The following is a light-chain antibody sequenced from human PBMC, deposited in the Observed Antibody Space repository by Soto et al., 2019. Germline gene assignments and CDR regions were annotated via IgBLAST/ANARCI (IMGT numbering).Light chain of an antibody. CDR2: GAS. Sequence: EIVMTQSPATLSVSPGERDTLSCRASQSVSSDLAWYHQKPGQAPRLLIYGASTRATGIPARFSGSGSGTEFTLTINRLQSEDFAVYYCQQYNNWPRTFGQGTKVEIK. CDR1: QSVSSD. CDR3: QQYNNWPRT. J-gene: IGKJ1*01. V-gene: IGKV3-15*01.